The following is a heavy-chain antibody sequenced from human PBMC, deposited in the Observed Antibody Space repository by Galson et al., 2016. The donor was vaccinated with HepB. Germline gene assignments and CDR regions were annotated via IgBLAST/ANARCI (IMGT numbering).Heavy chain of an antibody. V-gene: IGHV1-69*13. Sequence: SVKVSCKASGGTFSNNAISWVRQAPGQGLEWMGGIFPIFGSGNYARKFQGRVTLTADQSSGTAYMELSSLTSDDTAVYYCARGAGLFTGMDVWGQGTTVTVSS. CDR1: GGTFSNNA. CDR3: ARGAGLFTGMDV. D-gene: IGHD1-14*01. CDR2: IFPIFGSG. J-gene: IGHJ6*02.